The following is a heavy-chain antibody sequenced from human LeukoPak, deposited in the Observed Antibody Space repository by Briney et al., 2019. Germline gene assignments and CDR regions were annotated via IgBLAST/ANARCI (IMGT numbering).Heavy chain of an antibody. CDR1: GYSLGKNYY. J-gene: IGHJ4*02. V-gene: IGHV4-38-2*01. CDR3: ARYDSRGSASTKFDY. D-gene: IGHD3-3*01. CDR2: IYGRAST. Sequence: SETLSLTCAVSGYSLGKNYYWGWIRQSPGRGLEWTGRIYGRASTSYNPSLMNRVTMSVDTSKNHFSLQLTSVTAADTAVYYCARYDSRGSASTKFDYWGPGIQVTVYS.